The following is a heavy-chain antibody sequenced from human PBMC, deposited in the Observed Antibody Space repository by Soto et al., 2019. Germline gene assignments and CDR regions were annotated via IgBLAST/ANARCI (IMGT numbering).Heavy chain of an antibody. CDR2: IYWDDSK. J-gene: IGHJ4*02. CDR3: AHKGPEDWPLDY. CDR1: GFSLSTSGVG. Sequence: QITLKESGPTLVRPTQTLTLTCAFSGFSLSTSGVGVGWIRQPPGKALEWLAVIYWDDSKHSSPSLRSRLTTTNDTSKHQVVLTMTNMDPMDTGTYYCAHKGPEDWPLDYWGQGTLVTVSS. V-gene: IGHV2-5*02. D-gene: IGHD3-9*01.